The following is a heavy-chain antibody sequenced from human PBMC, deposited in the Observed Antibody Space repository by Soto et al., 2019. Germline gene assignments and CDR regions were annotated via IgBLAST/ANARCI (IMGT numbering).Heavy chain of an antibody. J-gene: IGHJ4*02. Sequence: SETLSLTCTVSGGSISSGGYYWSWIRQHPGKGLEWIGYIYYSGSTYYNPSLKSRVTISVDTSKNQFSLKLSSVTAADTAVYYCARARGYYDSSGSFDYWGQGTLVTVSS. CDR2: IYYSGST. V-gene: IGHV4-31*03. CDR3: ARARGYYDSSGSFDY. CDR1: GGSISSGGYY. D-gene: IGHD3-22*01.